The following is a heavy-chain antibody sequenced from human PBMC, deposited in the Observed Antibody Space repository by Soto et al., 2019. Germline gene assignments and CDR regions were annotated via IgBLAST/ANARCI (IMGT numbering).Heavy chain of an antibody. Sequence: GSLRLSCAASGFTVSSNYMSWVRQAPGKGLEWVSVIYSGGSTYYADSVKGRFTISRDNSKNTLYLQMNSLRAEDTAVYYCGGYSSSWSLPYYYYGMDVWGQGTTVTVS. CDR3: GGYSSSWSLPYYYYGMDV. V-gene: IGHV3-53*01. D-gene: IGHD6-13*01. CDR2: IYSGGST. CDR1: GFTVSSNY. J-gene: IGHJ6*02.